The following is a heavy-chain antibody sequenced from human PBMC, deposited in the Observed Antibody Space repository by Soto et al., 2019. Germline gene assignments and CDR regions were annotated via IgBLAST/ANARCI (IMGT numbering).Heavy chain of an antibody. CDR3: ARHCSGGSCYSVEYFQH. V-gene: IGHV4-59*08. Sequence: SETLSLTCTVSGGSISSYYWSWIRQPPGKGLEWIGYIYYSGSTNYNPSLKSRVTISVDTSKNQFSLKLSSVTAADTAVYYCARHCSGGSCYSVEYFQHWAEGPLVTVSS. J-gene: IGHJ1*01. CDR2: IYYSGST. D-gene: IGHD2-15*01. CDR1: GGSISSYY.